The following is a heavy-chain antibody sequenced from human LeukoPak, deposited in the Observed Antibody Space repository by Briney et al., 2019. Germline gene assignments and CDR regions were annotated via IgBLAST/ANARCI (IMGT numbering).Heavy chain of an antibody. D-gene: IGHD1-26*01. CDR3: ARRPGTYYAFDI. V-gene: IGHV4-34*01. Sequence: TSETLSLTCAVYGGSFSDYYWNWIRQPPGMGLEWIGEINHSGNTNYSPSLKSRVTLSVDTSKSQFFLKLTSVTAADTAVYYCARRPGTYYAFDIWGQGTVVTVPS. CDR1: GGSFSDYY. CDR2: INHSGNT. J-gene: IGHJ3*02.